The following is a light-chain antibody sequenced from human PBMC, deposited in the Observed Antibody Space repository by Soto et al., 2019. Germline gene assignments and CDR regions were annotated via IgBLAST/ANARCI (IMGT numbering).Light chain of an antibody. CDR3: QQSYSTPLT. J-gene: IGKJ4*01. Sequence: DIHMTQSPSSLAASVGDRVTITCRASQSISSYLNWYQQKPGKAPKLLIYAASSLQSGVPSRFSGSGSGTDFTLTISSLQPEDFATHYCQQSYSTPLTFCGGTKVEIK. CDR2: AAS. V-gene: IGKV1-39*01. CDR1: QSISSY.